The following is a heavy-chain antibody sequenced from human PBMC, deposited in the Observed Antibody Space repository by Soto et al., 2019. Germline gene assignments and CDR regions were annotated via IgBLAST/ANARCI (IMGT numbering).Heavy chain of an antibody. J-gene: IGHJ3*02. Sequence: ASVKVSCKVSGYTLTELSMHWVRQAPGQGLEWMGWINPNSGGTNYAQKFQGRVTMTRDTSISTAYMELSRLRSDDTAVYYCARAPPPGLYCSGGSCYHDAFDIWGQGTMVTVSS. CDR1: GYTLTELS. CDR3: ARAPPPGLYCSGGSCYHDAFDI. V-gene: IGHV1-2*02. D-gene: IGHD2-15*01. CDR2: INPNSGGT.